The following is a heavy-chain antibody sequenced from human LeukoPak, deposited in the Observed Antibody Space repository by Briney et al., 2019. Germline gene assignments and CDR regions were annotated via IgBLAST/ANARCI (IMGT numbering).Heavy chain of an antibody. CDR2: IYHSGST. J-gene: IGHJ5*02. CDR1: GGSISSSSYY. Sequence: SETLSLTCTVSGGSISSSSYYWGWIRQPPGKGLEWIGSIYHSGSTYYNPSLKSRVTISVDTSKNQFSLKLSSVTAADTAVYYCARHDYGGNSGLVWFDPWGQGTLVAVSS. V-gene: IGHV4-39*01. D-gene: IGHD4-23*01. CDR3: ARHDYGGNSGLVWFDP.